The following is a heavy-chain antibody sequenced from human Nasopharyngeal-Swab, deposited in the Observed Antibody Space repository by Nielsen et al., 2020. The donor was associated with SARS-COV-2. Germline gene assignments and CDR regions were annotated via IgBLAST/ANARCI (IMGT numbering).Heavy chain of an antibody. CDR2: INAGNGNT. CDR3: ARDGGAEAGPDY. J-gene: IGHJ4*02. D-gene: IGHD6-19*01. CDR1: GYTFTSYA. V-gene: IGHV1-3*01. Sequence: ASVKVSCKASGYTFTSYAMHWVRQAPGQRLEWMGWINAGNGNTKYSQKFQGRVTITRDTSASTAYMELSSLRSEDTAVYYCARDGGAEAGPDYWGQGTLVTVSS.